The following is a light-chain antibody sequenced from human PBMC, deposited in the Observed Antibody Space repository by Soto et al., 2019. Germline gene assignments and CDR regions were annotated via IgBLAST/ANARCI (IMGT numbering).Light chain of an antibody. CDR2: GAS. V-gene: IGKV3-20*01. J-gene: IGKJ3*01. Sequence: EIVLTQSPGTLSLSPGERATLSCRASQSVSSSYLAWYQQKPGQAPRLLIYGASSRATGIPARFSGSGSGTDFTLPINRLEPEDVAVYYCQLYGSSPFTFGPGTKVDIK. CDR1: QSVSSSY. CDR3: QLYGSSPFT.